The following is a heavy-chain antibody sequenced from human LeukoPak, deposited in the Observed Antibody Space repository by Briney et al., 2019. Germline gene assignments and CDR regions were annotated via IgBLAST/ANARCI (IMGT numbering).Heavy chain of an antibody. V-gene: IGHV4-34*01. D-gene: IGHD3-3*01. CDR1: GVSFSGYY. CDR3: ARGPNYDFWSGSDAFDI. Sequence: PSETLSLTCAVNGVSFSGYYWSWIRQPPGKGLEWIGEINHSGSTNYNPSLKSRVTISVDTSKNQFSLKLSSVTAADTAVYYCARGPNYDFWSGSDAFDIWGQGTMVTVSS. J-gene: IGHJ3*02. CDR2: INHSGST.